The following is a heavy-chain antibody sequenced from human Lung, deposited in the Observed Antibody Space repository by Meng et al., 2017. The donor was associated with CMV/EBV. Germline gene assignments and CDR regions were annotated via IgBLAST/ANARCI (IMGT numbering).Heavy chain of an antibody. CDR2: IGHDGNNE. D-gene: IGHD2-2*02. CDR3: GRDYINSVDH. J-gene: IGHJ4*02. Sequence: VQLVESGGGVVQPGGSLRLSCATSGFTFGNYAMHWVRQAPGKGLEWLAFIGHDGNNEQYADSMKGRFTISRDNFNTLYLQMKSLTDEDTALYYCGRDYINSVDHWGQGPLVTVSS. CDR1: GFTFGNYA. V-gene: IGHV3-30*02.